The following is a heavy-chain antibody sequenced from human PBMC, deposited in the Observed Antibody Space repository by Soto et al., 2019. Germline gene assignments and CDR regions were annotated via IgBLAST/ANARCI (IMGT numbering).Heavy chain of an antibody. V-gene: IGHV4-61*01. Sequence: QVRLQESGPGLVKPSETLSLSCLVSGDSVGNGPYYWSWIRQTPGEGLEWIAYIYYSGSTNVNPSLESRVNNSIDMSKNLFFLELRSVTAADAVVYFCARVGSSGHSGGFYYYYGLGVWGQGTTVAISS. CDR2: IYYSGST. CDR3: ARVGSSGHSGGFYYYYGLGV. CDR1: GDSVGNGPYY. D-gene: IGHD6-19*01. J-gene: IGHJ6*02.